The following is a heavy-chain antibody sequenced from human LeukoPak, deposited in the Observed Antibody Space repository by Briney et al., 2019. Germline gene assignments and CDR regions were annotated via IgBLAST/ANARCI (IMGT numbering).Heavy chain of an antibody. CDR2: ISAYNGNT. Sequence: GASVKVSCKASGYTFTSYGISWVRQAPGQGLEWMGWISAYNGNTNYAQKLQGRVTMTTDTSTSTAYMELRSLRSDDTAVYYCARDRSHARPYYYGSGSQDNWFDPWGQGTLVTVSS. CDR1: GYTFTSYG. CDR3: ARDRSHARPYYYGSGSQDNWFDP. J-gene: IGHJ5*02. V-gene: IGHV1-18*01. D-gene: IGHD3-10*01.